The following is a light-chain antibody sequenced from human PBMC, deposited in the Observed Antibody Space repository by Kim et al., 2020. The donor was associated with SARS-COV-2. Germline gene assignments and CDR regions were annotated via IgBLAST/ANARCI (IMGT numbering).Light chain of an antibody. CDR1: QAIANY. Sequence: AAVGDRVTITCRASQAIANYLAWYQKKPGKVTKLPIYAASTLQAGVPSRFSGRAFGTVFTLTISSLQPEDVAVYYCQKYENAPLTFGGGTKVDIK. V-gene: IGKV1-27*01. J-gene: IGKJ4*01. CDR2: AAS. CDR3: QKYENAPLT.